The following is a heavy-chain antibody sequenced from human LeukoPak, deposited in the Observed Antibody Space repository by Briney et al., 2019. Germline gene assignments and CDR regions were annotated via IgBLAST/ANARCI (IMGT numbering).Heavy chain of an antibody. CDR2: INPNSGGT. CDR1: GYTFTGYY. V-gene: IGHV1-2*02. J-gene: IGHJ6*03. Sequence: GASVKVSCKASGYTFTGYYMHWVRQAPGQGLEWMGWINPNSGGTNYAQKFQGRVTMTRDTSTSTAYMELRSLRSDDTAVYYCARDASYDFWSGYYSRGYYYYYMDVWGKGTTVTVSS. D-gene: IGHD3-3*01. CDR3: ARDASYDFWSGYYSRGYYYYYMDV.